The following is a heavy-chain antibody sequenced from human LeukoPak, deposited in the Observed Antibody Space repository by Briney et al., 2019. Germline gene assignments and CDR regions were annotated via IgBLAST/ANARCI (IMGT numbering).Heavy chain of an antibody. Sequence: SETLSLTCAVSGASISRSNWWSWVRQPPGKGLEWIGEIYHSGSTNYNSSLESRLTISLDKSKNQLSLRLSSVTAADTAVYYCARDLGIAGGLDSWGRGTLVTVSS. CDR1: GASISRSNW. V-gene: IGHV4-4*02. D-gene: IGHD2-15*01. CDR2: IYHSGST. CDR3: ARDLGIAGGLDS. J-gene: IGHJ5*01.